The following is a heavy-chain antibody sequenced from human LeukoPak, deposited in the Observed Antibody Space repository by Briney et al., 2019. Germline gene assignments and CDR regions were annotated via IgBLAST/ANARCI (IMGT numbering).Heavy chain of an antibody. V-gene: IGHV4-31*03. J-gene: IGHJ4*02. Sequence: SETLSLTCTVSGGSISSGGYYWSWIRQHPGKGLEWIGYIYYSGSTYYNPSLKSRVTISVDTSKNQFSLKLSSVTAADTAVYYCARQASDLITMVRGVTYYFDYWGQGTLVTVSS. CDR3: ARQASDLITMVRGVTYYFDY. CDR2: IYYSGST. CDR1: GGSISSGGYY. D-gene: IGHD3-10*01.